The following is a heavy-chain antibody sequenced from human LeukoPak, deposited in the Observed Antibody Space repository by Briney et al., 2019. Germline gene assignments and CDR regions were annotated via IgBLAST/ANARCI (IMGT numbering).Heavy chain of an antibody. Sequence: GSLRLSCAASGFTFSSYSMNWVRQPPGKGLEWIGEINHSGSTNYNPSLKSRVTISVDTSKNQFSLKLSSVTAADTAVYYCARGLRWELRGSWFDPWGQGTLVTVSS. CDR3: ARGLRWELRGSWFDP. CDR2: INHSGST. J-gene: IGHJ5*02. D-gene: IGHD1-26*01. V-gene: IGHV4-34*01. CDR1: GFTFSSYS.